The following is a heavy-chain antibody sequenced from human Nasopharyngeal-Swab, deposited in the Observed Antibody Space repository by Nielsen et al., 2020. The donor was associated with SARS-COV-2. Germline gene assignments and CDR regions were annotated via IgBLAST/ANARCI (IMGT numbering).Heavy chain of an antibody. CDR3: ARLGAAGDFDY. CDR2: INVDKGNT. CDR1: GYSFTYYN. D-gene: IGHD6-13*01. J-gene: IGHJ4*02. Sequence: ASVKVSCKASGYSFTYYNIHWVRQAPGQSLEWMGWINVDKGNTKESQQFQGRVTITRDTSASTAYMEVSSLRSEDTAVHYCARLGAAGDFDYWGQGTLVTVSS. V-gene: IGHV1-3*01.